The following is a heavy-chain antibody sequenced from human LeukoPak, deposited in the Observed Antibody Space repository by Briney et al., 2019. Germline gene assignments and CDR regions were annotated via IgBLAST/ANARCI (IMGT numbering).Heavy chain of an antibody. V-gene: IGHV1-18*04. Sequence: ASVKVSCKASGYTFTCYYMHWVRQAPGQGLEWMGWISAQHGQTEYAPNSQERITMNTDTYTNPAYMELRSLRSDDTAVYYCAGSLGYCTSNVCYLKYWGQGALVTVSS. J-gene: IGHJ4*02. CDR2: ISAQHGQT. D-gene: IGHD2-8*01. CDR1: GYTFTCYY. CDR3: AGSLGYCTSNVCYLKY.